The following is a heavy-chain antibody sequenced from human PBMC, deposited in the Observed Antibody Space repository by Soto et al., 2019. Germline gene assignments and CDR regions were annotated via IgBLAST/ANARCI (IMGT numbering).Heavy chain of an antibody. D-gene: IGHD3-3*01. CDR3: ASVPDGVALRAWFDP. CDR1: GFTFSSYA. V-gene: IGHV3-30-3*01. CDR2: ISYDGSNK. J-gene: IGHJ5*02. Sequence: VQLVESGGGVVQPGRSLRLSCAASGFTFSSYAMHWVRQAPGKGLEWVAVISYDGSNKYYADSVKGRFTISRDNSKNTLYLQMNSLRAEDTAVYYCASVPDGVALRAWFDPWGQGTLVTVSS.